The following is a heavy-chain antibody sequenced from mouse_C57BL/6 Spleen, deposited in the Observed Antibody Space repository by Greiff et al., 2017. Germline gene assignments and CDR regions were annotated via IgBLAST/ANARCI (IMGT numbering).Heavy chain of an antibody. Sequence: VQLQQSGAELVKPGASVKLSCKASGYTFTEYTIHWVKQRPGQGLEWIGWFYPGSGSIKYNEKFKDKATLTADKSSSTVYMELSRLTSEASAVYFCARHGPYYYGSSYLYAMDYWGKGTSVTVSS. J-gene: IGHJ4*01. V-gene: IGHV1-62-2*01. D-gene: IGHD1-1*01. CDR3: ARHGPYYYGSSYLYAMDY. CDR2: FYPGSGSI. CDR1: GYTFTEYT.